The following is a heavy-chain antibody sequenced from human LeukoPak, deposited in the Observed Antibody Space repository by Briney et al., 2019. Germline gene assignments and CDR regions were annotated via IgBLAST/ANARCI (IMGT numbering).Heavy chain of an antibody. CDR1: GYTFTGYY. V-gene: IGHV1-2*02. CDR2: INPNSGGT. D-gene: IGHD2-2*01. J-gene: IGHJ5*02. CDR3: ASLYIVVVPAAMGSWFDP. Sequence: GASVKVSCKASGYTFTGYYMHWVRQAPGQGLEWMGWINPNSGGTNYAQKFQGRVTMTRDTSISTAYMELGRLRSDDTAVYYWASLYIVVVPAAMGSWFDPWGQGTLVTVSS.